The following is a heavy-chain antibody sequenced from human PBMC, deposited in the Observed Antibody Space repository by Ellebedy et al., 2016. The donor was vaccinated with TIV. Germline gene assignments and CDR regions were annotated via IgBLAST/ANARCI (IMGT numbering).Heavy chain of an antibody. CDR3: ARQGKGIAVAPDY. CDR1: GYSFTSYW. V-gene: IGHV5-51*01. Sequence: GGSLRLXXKGSGYSFTSYWIGWVRQMPGKGLEWMGIIYPGDSDTRYSPSFQGQVTISADKSISTAYLQWSSLKASDTAMYYCARQGKGIAVAPDYWGQGTLVTVSS. D-gene: IGHD6-19*01. J-gene: IGHJ4*02. CDR2: IYPGDSDT.